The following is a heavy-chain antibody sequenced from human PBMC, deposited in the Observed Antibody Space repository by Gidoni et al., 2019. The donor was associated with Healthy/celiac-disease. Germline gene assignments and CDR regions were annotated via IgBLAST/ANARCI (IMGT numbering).Heavy chain of an antibody. Sequence: QVQLQESGPGLVKPSQTLSLTCTVSGGSISSGGYYCSWIRQHPGKGLEWIGYIYYSGSTYYNPSLKSRVTISVDTSKNQFSLKLSSVTAADTAVYYCARETPSNYYDSSGYSNDAFDIWGQGTMVTVSS. V-gene: IGHV4-31*03. CDR2: IYYSGST. D-gene: IGHD3-22*01. CDR1: GGSISSGGYY. CDR3: ARETPSNYYDSSGYSNDAFDI. J-gene: IGHJ3*02.